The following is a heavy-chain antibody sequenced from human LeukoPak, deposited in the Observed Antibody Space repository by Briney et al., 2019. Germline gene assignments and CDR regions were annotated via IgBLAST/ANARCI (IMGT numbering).Heavy chain of an antibody. J-gene: IGHJ4*02. Sequence: QPGGSLRLSCAASGFTFSSYGMHWVRQAPGKGLEWVAVIWYDGSNKYYADSVKGRFTISRDNAKNSLYLQMNSLRAEDTAVYYCAKGYEQWLVPYYFDYWGQGTLVTVSS. V-gene: IGHV3-33*03. CDR2: IWYDGSNK. D-gene: IGHD6-19*01. CDR3: AKGYEQWLVPYYFDY. CDR1: GFTFSSYG.